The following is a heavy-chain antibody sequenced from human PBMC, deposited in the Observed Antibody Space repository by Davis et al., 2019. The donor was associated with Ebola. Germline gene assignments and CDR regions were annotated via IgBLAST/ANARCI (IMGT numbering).Heavy chain of an antibody. CDR2: IRSKANSYAT. CDR3: TYADGYDDY. CDR1: GFTFSGSA. D-gene: IGHD5-12*01. J-gene: IGHJ4*02. Sequence: GESLKISCAASGFTFSGSAMHWVRQASGKGLEWVGRIRSKANSYATAYAASVKGRFTISRDDSKNTAYLQMNSLKTEDTAVYYCTYADGYDDYWGQGTLVTVSS. V-gene: IGHV3-73*01.